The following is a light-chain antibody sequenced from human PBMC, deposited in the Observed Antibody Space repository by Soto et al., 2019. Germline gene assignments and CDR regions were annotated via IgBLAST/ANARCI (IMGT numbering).Light chain of an antibody. CDR2: DVN. J-gene: IGLJ1*01. CDR1: SSDVGSYDY. CDR3: PAYSTSGTHV. Sequence: QSALTQPASVSGSPGQSITFSCTGTSSDVGSYDYVSWHQQHPGKAPKLIIYDVNNRPSGVPSRFSGSKSGNTASLTISGLQNEDESDYYCPAYSTSGTHVFGTGTKLTVL. V-gene: IGLV2-14*03.